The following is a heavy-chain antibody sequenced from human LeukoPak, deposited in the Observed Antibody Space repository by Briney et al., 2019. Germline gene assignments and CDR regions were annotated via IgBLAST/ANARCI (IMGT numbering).Heavy chain of an antibody. CDR3: ARALAVAEDPFDI. CDR1: GFTFDDYA. V-gene: IGHV3-9*01. CDR2: ISWNSGSI. Sequence: GGSLRLSCAASGFTFDDYAMHWVRQAPGKGLEWVSGISWNSGSIGYADSVKGRFTISRDNAKNSLYLQMNSLRAEDTALYYCARALAVAEDPFDIWGQGTMVTVSS. D-gene: IGHD6-19*01. J-gene: IGHJ3*02.